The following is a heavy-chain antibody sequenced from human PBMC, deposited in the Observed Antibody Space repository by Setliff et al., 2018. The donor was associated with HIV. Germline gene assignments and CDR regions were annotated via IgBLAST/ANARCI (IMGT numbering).Heavy chain of an antibody. CDR2: ISLSGST. CDR3: ARGLTAPAAAGS. Sequence: VSGYSLSSASYWGWIRQSPEKGLEWIGSISLSGSTYYNPSLQSRVTISIDMSKNHFSLNLKSVTAADTAIYYCARGLTAPAAAGSWGQGMLVTVSS. CDR1: GYSLSSASY. D-gene: IGHD6-13*01. V-gene: IGHV4-38-2*02. J-gene: IGHJ5*02.